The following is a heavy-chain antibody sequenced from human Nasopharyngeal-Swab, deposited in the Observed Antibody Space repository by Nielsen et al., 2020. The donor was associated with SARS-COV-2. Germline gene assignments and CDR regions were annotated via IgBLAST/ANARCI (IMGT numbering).Heavy chain of an antibody. V-gene: IGHV3-7*01. J-gene: IGHJ4*02. D-gene: IGHD4-23*01. CDR2: IKQDGSAK. CDR1: GLTFSSYW. CDR3: ATYGGNSGGGY. Sequence: GGSLRLSCAASGLTFSSYWMSWVRQAPGKGLEWVANIKQDGSAKYYLDSVKGRFTISRDNTKNSLDLEMNSLRDEDTAIYYCATYGGNSGGGYWGQGTLVTVSS.